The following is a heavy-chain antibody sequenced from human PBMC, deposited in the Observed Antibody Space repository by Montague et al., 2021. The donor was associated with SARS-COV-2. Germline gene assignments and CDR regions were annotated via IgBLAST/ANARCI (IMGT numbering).Heavy chain of an antibody. V-gene: IGHV4-39*01. CDR2: VYYSGYT. CDR1: GDSVSSSDHY. Sequence: SETLSLTCTVSGDSVSSSDHYWGWIRQPPGKGLEWLGIVYYSGYTYYXPSVKGRLTISIDTSKNQFSLKLSSVTAADTAVYYCARHRNYGDHSLDNWFHPWGQGTLVTVSS. D-gene: IGHD4-17*01. CDR3: ARHRNYGDHSLDNWFHP. J-gene: IGHJ5*02.